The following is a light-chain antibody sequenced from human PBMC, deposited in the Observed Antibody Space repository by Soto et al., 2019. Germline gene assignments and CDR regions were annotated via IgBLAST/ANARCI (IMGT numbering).Light chain of an antibody. CDR1: QGISSC. J-gene: IGKJ1*01. CDR3: QQYDSSPCT. V-gene: IGKV1D-8*01. CDR2: DAS. Sequence: VIWMTQSPSLLSASTGDRVTITCRASQGISSCLAWYQQKPGKAPELLIYDASTLNSGVPSRFSGSGSGTDFTLTISRLQSEDFADYYCQQYDSSPCTFGQGTKVEIK.